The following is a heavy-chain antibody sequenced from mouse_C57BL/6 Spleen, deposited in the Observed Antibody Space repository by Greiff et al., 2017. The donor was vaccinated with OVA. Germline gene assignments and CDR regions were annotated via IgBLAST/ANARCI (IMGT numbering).Heavy chain of an antibody. D-gene: IGHD2-4*01. Sequence: DVQLVESGPGLVKPSQSLSLTCSVTGYSITSGYYWNWIRQFPGNKLEWMGYISYDGSNNYNPSLKNRISITRDTSKNQFFLKLNSVTTEDTATYYCARGGDYDVEYYYAMDYWGQGTSVTVSS. CDR2: ISYDGSN. J-gene: IGHJ4*01. CDR3: ARGGDYDVEYYYAMDY. V-gene: IGHV3-6*01. CDR1: GYSITSGYY.